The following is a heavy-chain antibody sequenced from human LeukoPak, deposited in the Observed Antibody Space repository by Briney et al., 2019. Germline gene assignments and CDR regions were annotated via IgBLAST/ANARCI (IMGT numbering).Heavy chain of an antibody. D-gene: IGHD4-17*01. Sequence: SETLSLTCTVSGGSITGGGYYWSWIRQHPGKGLEWIGYIYYSDNTYYNPSLKSRVTISADTSKNQFSLKLNSVTAADTAVYYCARDRGDSSRLDYWGQGTLVTVSS. CDR2: IYYSDNT. V-gene: IGHV4-31*03. CDR1: GGSITGGGYY. J-gene: IGHJ4*02. CDR3: ARDRGDSSRLDY.